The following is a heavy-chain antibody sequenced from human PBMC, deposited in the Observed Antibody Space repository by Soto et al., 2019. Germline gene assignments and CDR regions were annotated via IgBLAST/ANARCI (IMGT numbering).Heavy chain of an antibody. CDR3: ATMGTPATGLYYFDS. Sequence: SETLSLTCTVSGGSISSGNYYWSWIRQPPGKGLEWIGFISYSGSAYYNPSLKSRVTISVDTSKNQFSLNLSFMTAADTAVYYCATMGTPATGLYYFDSWGQGTLVPVSS. V-gene: IGHV4-30-4*01. D-gene: IGHD2-15*01. J-gene: IGHJ4*02. CDR2: ISYSGSA. CDR1: GGSISSGNYY.